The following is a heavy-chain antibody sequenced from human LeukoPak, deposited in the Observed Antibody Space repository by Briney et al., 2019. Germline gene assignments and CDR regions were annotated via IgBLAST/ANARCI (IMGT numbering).Heavy chain of an antibody. CDR1: GFSFSDYS. V-gene: IGHV3-48*02. D-gene: IGHD4-23*01. CDR3: ARDRVGTAAGRYYYGMDV. CDR2: ISRSFTPI. J-gene: IGHJ6*02. Sequence: GGSLRLSCAASGFSFSDYSMTWVRQAPGKGLEWVSYISRSFTPIYYAESVKGRFTISRDNAQNSLYLQMNSLRDEDTAVYYCARDRVGTAAGRYYYGMDVWGQGTTVTVSS.